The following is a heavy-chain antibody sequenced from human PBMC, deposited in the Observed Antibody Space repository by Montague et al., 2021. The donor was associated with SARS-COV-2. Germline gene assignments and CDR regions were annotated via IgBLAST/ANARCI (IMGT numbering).Heavy chain of an antibody. CDR2: IDPSDSFS. CDR3: AGHLAQYQPLRFDP. V-gene: IGHV5-10-1*01. Sequence: QSGAEVKKPGESLRISCKGSGYSFTSYWISWVRQLPGKGLEWVARIDPSDSFSSYSPSFQGHITISADKSISTAYLQWSSLKASDTAMYFCAGHLAQYQPLRFDPWGQGTLVTVSS. CDR1: GYSFTSYW. D-gene: IGHD2-2*01. J-gene: IGHJ5*02.